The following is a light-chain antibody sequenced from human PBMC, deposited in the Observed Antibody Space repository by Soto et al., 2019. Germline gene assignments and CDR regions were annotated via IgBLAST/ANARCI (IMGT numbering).Light chain of an antibody. CDR3: QQYNNWPGT. CDR2: GAS. J-gene: IGKJ1*01. CDR1: QSVSRSY. Sequence: EIVLAQSPATLSLSPWDSRTLFCGSSQSVSRSYLAWYQQKPGQAPRLLIYGASTRATGIPARFSGSGSGTEFTLTISSLQSEDFAVYYCQQYNNWPGTFGQGTKVDNK. V-gene: IGKV3-15*01.